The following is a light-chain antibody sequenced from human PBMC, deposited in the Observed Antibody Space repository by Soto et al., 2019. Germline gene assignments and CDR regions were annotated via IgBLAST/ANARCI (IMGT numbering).Light chain of an antibody. CDR1: QGISNY. J-gene: IGKJ5*01. CDR2: GAT. CDR3: QQLKSYVT. V-gene: IGKV1-9*01. Sequence: IQLTQSPSSLSASVGDRVTITCRASQGISNYLAWYQQKPGKTPRLLIYGATTLQSVVPSRFSGSGSGTDFALTISSLQPEDFATYYCQQLKSYVTFGQGTRLEIK.